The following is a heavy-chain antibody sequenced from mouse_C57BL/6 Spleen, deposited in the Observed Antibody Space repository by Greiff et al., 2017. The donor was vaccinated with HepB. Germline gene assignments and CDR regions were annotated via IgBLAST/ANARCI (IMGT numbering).Heavy chain of an antibody. D-gene: IGHD1-1*01. Sequence: EVQGVESGTVLARPGASVKMSCKTSGYTFTSYWMHWVKQRPGQGLEWIGAIYPGNSDTSYNQKFKGKAKLTAVTSASTAYMELSSLTNEDSAVYYCTRTTVVAPYYFDYWGQGTTLTVSS. CDR3: TRTTVVAPYYFDY. V-gene: IGHV1-5*01. J-gene: IGHJ2*01. CDR1: GYTFTSYW. CDR2: IYPGNSDT.